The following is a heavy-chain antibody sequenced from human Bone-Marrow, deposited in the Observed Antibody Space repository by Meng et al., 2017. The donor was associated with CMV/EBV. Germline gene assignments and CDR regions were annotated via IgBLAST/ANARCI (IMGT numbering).Heavy chain of an antibody. V-gene: IGHV1-69*02. D-gene: IGHD3-3*01. CDR2: IIPILGIA. J-gene: IGHJ5*02. CDR3: ASTSHYDFWSGYSGGNWFAP. CDR1: GYTFTSYY. Sequence: SVKVSCKASGYTFTSYYIHWVRQAPGQGLEWMGRIIPILGIANYAQKFQGRVTITADKSTSTAYMELSSLRSEDTAVYYCASTSHYDFWSGYSGGNWFAPWGQGPLVTVAS.